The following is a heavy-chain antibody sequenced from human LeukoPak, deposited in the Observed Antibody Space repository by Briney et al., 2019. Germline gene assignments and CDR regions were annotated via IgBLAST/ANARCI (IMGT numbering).Heavy chain of an antibody. CDR3: AHPTEYSSSWYGNWFDP. Sequence: GGSLRLSCAASGFTFSSYGMSWVRQAPGKGLEWVSAISGSGGSTYYADSVKGRFTISRDNSKNTLYLQMNSLRAEDTAVYYCAHPTEYSSSWYGNWFDPWGQGTLVTVSS. V-gene: IGHV3-23*01. D-gene: IGHD6-13*01. J-gene: IGHJ5*02. CDR2: ISGSGGST. CDR1: GFTFSSYG.